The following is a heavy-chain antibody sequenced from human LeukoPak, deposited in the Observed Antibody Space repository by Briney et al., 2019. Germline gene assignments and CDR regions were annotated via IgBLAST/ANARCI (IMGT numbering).Heavy chain of an antibody. Sequence: GGSLRLSCAASGFTFSSYSMNWFRQAPGKGLEWVSYISSSGSTIYYADSVKGRFTISRDNAKNSLYLQMNSLRAEDTAVYYCAREIAAATQDYWGQGTLVTVSS. V-gene: IGHV3-48*04. J-gene: IGHJ4*02. CDR2: ISSSGSTI. CDR1: GFTFSSYS. D-gene: IGHD6-13*01. CDR3: AREIAAATQDY.